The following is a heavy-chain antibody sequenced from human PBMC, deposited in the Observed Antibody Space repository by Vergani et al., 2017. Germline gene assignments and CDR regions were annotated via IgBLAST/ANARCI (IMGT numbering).Heavy chain of an antibody. D-gene: IGHD3-22*01. V-gene: IGHV1-8*01. CDR1: GYNFTSFD. CDR3: TRGWYYDSIAYWAY. J-gene: IGHJ4*02. CDR2: MNPKSGNT. Sequence: QEQLVQSGAEVRKPGASVKVSCKASGYNFTSFDINWVRLATGQGLEWMGWMNPKSGNTAYAAKFQGRITMTRDSSTDTAYMEMKSLRSEDTAVYYCTRGWYYDSIAYWAYWGQGTLVTVSS.